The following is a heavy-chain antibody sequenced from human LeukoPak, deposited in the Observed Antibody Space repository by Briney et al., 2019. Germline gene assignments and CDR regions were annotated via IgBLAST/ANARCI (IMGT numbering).Heavy chain of an antibody. J-gene: IGHJ6*02. Sequence: GGSLRLSCAASGFTFSSYAMSCARQAPGKGLEWVSAISGSGGSTYYADSVKGRFTISRDNSKNTLYLQMNSLRAEDTAVYYCARLGSYDDILTGYYYYYGMDVWGQGTTVTVSS. D-gene: IGHD3-9*01. CDR2: ISGSGGST. CDR1: GFTFSSYA. CDR3: ARLGSYDDILTGYYYYYGMDV. V-gene: IGHV3-23*01.